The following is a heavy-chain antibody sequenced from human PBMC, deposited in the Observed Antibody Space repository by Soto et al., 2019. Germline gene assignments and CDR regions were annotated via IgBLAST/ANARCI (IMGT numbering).Heavy chain of an antibody. J-gene: IGHJ6*03. CDR2: IIPILDVA. Sequence: QVQLVQSGAEVKKPGSSVKVSCKASGGTFSRYTITWVRQAPGQGLEWMGRIIPILDVAKYAQKFQGRVTITADKSTSTAYMELSSLRSEDTAVYYCAAWYCSGNVCSYLYYYMDVWGKGTTVTVSS. D-gene: IGHD2-15*01. V-gene: IGHV1-69*02. CDR3: AAWYCSGNVCSYLYYYMDV. CDR1: GGTFSRYT.